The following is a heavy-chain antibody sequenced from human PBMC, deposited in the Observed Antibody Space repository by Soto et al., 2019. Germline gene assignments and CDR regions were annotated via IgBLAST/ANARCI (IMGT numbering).Heavy chain of an antibody. J-gene: IGHJ4*02. V-gene: IGHV3-11*06. Sequence: PGGSLRLSCAASGLSFSDYFMTWIRQAPGKGLEWISYTSYSGSYTIYADSVKGRFTVSRDNAQHFLYLQMNSLRAEDTAVYYCARNSSTLNRALDYWGQGTVVTVSS. D-gene: IGHD6-13*01. CDR3: ARNSSTLNRALDY. CDR2: TSYSGSYT. CDR1: GLSFSDYF.